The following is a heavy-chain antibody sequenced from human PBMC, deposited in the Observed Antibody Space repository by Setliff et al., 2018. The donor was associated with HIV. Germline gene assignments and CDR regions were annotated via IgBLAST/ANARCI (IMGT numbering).Heavy chain of an antibody. J-gene: IGHJ4*02. CDR1: GYSFASYW. CDR2: IYPGGSET. D-gene: IGHD3-22*01. V-gene: IGHV5-51*01. Sequence: GESLKISCRVSGYSFASYWIAWVRQMPGRGLEWMGNIYPGGSETRYSPSFVGQVTFSVDKSVNTAYLQRRSLKASDTAMYYCARGGLYDSGGYYPPPAGRIDSWGPGTLVTVSS. CDR3: ARGGLYDSGGYYPPPAGRIDS.